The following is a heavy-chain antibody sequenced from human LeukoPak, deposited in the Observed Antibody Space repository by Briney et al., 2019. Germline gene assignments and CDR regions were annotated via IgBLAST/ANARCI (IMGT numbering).Heavy chain of an antibody. CDR1: GLTLSSYA. Sequence: GGSLRLSCIASGLTLSSYAMSWVRQAPGKGLEWVSAISGSGGNTYYADSVKGRFTISRDNSKNTLYLQMNSLGAGDTALYYCAKYDSSSYNYINFDYWGQGTLVTVSS. CDR3: AKYDSSSYNYINFDY. D-gene: IGHD3-22*01. J-gene: IGHJ4*02. CDR2: ISGSGGNT. V-gene: IGHV3-23*01.